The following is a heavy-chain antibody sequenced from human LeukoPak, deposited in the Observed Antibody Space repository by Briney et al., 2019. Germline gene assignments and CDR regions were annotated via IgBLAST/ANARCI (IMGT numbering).Heavy chain of an antibody. CDR2: ISWNSGSV. J-gene: IGHJ4*02. CDR3: GKDSGYYYDSSGYLGDY. CDR1: GFTFDNYA. Sequence: GRSLRLSCAAAGFTFDNYAMHWVRQAPGKGLEWVPGISWNSGSVGYADSVKGRFTISRDNAKNSLYLQMNSLRAEDTALYYCGKDSGYYYDSSGYLGDYWGQGTLVTVSS. D-gene: IGHD3-22*01. V-gene: IGHV3-9*01.